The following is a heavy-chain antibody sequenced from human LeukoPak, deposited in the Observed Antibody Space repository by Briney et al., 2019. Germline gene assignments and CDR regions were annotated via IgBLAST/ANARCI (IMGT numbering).Heavy chain of an antibody. J-gene: IGHJ4*02. Sequence: GGSLRLSCAASGFTVSSNYMNWVRQAPGKGLEWVSVIYGGGNIYYADSVKGRFTISRDNSKNTLYLQMNSLRAEDTAVYYCARGAGYNYPYYFDYWGQGTLDTVSS. CDR1: GFTVSSNY. CDR2: IYGGGNI. D-gene: IGHD5-24*01. V-gene: IGHV3-53*01. CDR3: ARGAGYNYPYYFDY.